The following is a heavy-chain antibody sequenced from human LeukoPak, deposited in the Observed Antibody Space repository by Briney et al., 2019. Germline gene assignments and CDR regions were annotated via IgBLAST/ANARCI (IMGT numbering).Heavy chain of an antibody. Sequence: SETLSLTCTVSGGSISSYYWSWIRQPPGKGLEWIGYINYSGNTKYNPSLESRVTMLIDTSKNQFSLKVRSVTAADTALYYCARSYSSGPNFDFWGQGTLVTVSS. D-gene: IGHD6-19*01. CDR3: ARSYSSGPNFDF. CDR2: INYSGNT. V-gene: IGHV4-59*01. J-gene: IGHJ4*02. CDR1: GGSISSYY.